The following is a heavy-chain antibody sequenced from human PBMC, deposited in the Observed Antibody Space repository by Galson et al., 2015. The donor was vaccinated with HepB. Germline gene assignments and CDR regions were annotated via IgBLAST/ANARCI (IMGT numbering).Heavy chain of an antibody. D-gene: IGHD5-24*01. CDR3: ARGGGEMATMPQPHAFEI. J-gene: IGHJ3*02. CDR1: GGTFSSYA. V-gene: IGHV1-69*13. Sequence: SVKVSCKASGGTFSSYAISWVRQAPGQVLEWMGGIIPIFGTANYAQKFQGRVTITADESTSTAYMELSSLRSEDTDVYYCARGGGEMATMPQPHAFEIWGQGTMVTVSS. CDR2: IIPIFGTA.